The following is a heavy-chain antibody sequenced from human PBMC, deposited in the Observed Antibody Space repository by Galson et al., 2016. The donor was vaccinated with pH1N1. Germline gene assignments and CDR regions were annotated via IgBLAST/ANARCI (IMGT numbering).Heavy chain of an antibody. CDR2: ISYVESNK. V-gene: IGHV3-30-3*01. CDR1: GFTFSHYA. Sequence: SLRLSCAASGFTFSHYAMHWVRQAPGKGLEWVAVISYVESNKDYADSVKGRFTVSRDNSKNTLYLQKNSLRAEDTALYYCARDHVYGDYFERFFDLWGRGTLVTVSS. CDR3: ARDHVYGDYFERFFDL. D-gene: IGHD4-17*01. J-gene: IGHJ2*01.